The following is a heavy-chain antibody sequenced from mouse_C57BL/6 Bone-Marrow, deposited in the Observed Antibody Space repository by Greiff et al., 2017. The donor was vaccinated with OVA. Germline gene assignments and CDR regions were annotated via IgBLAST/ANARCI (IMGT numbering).Heavy chain of an antibody. D-gene: IGHD1-1*01. Sequence: QVQLKESGAELVRPGASVTLSCKASGYTFTDYEMHWVKQTPVHGLEWIGAIDPETGGTAYNQKFKGKAILTADKSSSTAYMELRSLTSEDSAVYYCTRDFYYYGSSYWYFDVWGTGTTVTVSS. CDR1: GYTFTDYE. CDR3: TRDFYYYGSSYWYFDV. V-gene: IGHV1-15*01. CDR2: IDPETGGT. J-gene: IGHJ1*03.